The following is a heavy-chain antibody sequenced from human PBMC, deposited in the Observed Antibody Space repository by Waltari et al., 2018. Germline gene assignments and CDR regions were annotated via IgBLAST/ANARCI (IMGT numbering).Heavy chain of an antibody. D-gene: IGHD1-26*01. J-gene: IGHJ5*02. CDR1: GFSLSTSGVG. V-gene: IGHV2-5*02. Sequence: QITLKESGPTLVKPTQTLTLTCTFSGFSLSTSGVGVGWIRQPPGKALEWLALIYWDDDKRYSPSLKSRLTITKDTSKNQVVLTMTNMDPVDTATYYCAHSSAPEWELLHWFDPWGQGTLVTVSS. CDR3: AHSSAPEWELLHWFDP. CDR2: IYWDDDK.